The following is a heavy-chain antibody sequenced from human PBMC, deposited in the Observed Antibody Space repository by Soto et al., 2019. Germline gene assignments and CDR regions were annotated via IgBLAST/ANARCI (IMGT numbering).Heavy chain of an antibody. CDR2: ISGSGGST. CDR3: AKDRWELPLGGGFWFDP. Sequence: EVQLLESGGGLVQPGGSLRLSCAASGFTFSSYAMSWVRQAPGKGLEWVSAISGSGGSTYYADSVKGRFTISRDNSKNTLYLQMNSLRAEDTAVYYCAKDRWELPLGGGFWFDPWGQGTLVTVSS. V-gene: IGHV3-23*01. D-gene: IGHD1-26*01. J-gene: IGHJ5*02. CDR1: GFTFSSYA.